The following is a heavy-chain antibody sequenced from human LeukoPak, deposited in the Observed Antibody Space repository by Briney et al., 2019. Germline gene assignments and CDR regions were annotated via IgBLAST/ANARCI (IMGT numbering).Heavy chain of an antibody. Sequence: GGSLRLSCAASGFPFTNAWMSWVRQAPGKGLEWVGRIKSKTDGGTTDYAAPVKGRFTISRDDSENMLYLQVNTVKIEDTAVYYCTTENPTDFWGQGTLVTVSS. V-gene: IGHV3-15*01. CDR2: IKSKTDGGTT. CDR3: TTENPTDF. J-gene: IGHJ4*02. CDR1: GFPFTNAW.